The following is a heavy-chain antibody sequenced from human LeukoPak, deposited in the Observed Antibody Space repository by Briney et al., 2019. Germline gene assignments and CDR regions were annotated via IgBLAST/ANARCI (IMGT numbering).Heavy chain of an antibody. V-gene: IGHV4-59*01. J-gene: IGHJ4*02. CDR2: IYYSGST. D-gene: IGHD4-23*01. CDR1: GGSISSDY. CDR3: ARAPDYGGNLSRFDY. Sequence: SETLSLTCTVSGGSISSDYWTWIRQPPGKGLEWIGYIYYSGSTNYNPSLKSRVTISVDTSKNQFSLKLSSVTAADTAVYYCARAPDYGGNLSRFDYWGQGTLVTVSS.